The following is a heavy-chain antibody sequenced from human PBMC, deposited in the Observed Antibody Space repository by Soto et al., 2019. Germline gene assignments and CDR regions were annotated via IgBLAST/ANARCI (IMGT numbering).Heavy chain of an antibody. D-gene: IGHD6-13*01. Sequence: ASLSLSCAASKFSFNNYWMHWVRQVPGKGPAWVSRINHDGSKTEYADSVKGRSTISRDNTKNTLYLQMNSLRVEDTAMYYCVREPWGFSGSWYDYWGQGTLVTVSS. CDR3: VREPWGFSGSWYDY. V-gene: IGHV3-74*01. CDR1: KFSFNNYW. CDR2: INHDGSKT. J-gene: IGHJ4*02.